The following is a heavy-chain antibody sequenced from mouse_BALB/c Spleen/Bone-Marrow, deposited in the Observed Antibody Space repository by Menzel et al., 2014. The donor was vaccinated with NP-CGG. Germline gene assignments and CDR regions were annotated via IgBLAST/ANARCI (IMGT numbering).Heavy chain of an antibody. CDR3: ARHLYGNYGAMDY. CDR1: GFTFSDYY. J-gene: IGHJ4*01. V-gene: IGHV5-12*02. D-gene: IGHD2-1*01. Sequence: EVQLQESGGGLVQPGGPLKLSCATSGFTFSDYYMYWVRQTPEKRLEWVAYISNGGGSTYYPDTVKGRFTISRDNAKNTLYLQMSRLKSEDTAMYYCARHLYGNYGAMDYWGQGTSVTVSS. CDR2: ISNGGGST.